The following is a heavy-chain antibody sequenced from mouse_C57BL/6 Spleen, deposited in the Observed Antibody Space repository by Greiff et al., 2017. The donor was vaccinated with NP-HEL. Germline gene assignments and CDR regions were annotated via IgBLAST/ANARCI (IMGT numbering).Heavy chain of an antibody. CDR1: GYAFSSSW. CDR3: ARDGNYY. CDR2: IYPGDGDT. D-gene: IGHD2-1*01. Sequence: QVQLQQSGPELVKPGASAKISCKASGYAFSSSWMNWVKQRPGKGLEWIGRIYPGDGDTNYNGKFKGKATLTADKSSSTAYMQLSSLTSEDSAVYFCARDGNYYWGQGTTLTVSS. V-gene: IGHV1-82*01. J-gene: IGHJ2*01.